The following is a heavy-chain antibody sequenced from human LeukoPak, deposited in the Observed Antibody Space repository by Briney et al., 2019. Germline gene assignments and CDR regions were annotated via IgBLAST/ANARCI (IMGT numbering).Heavy chain of an antibody. CDR2: VYYSGST. J-gene: IGHJ3*02. Sequence: PSETLSLTCTVSGGSISSHSWSWIRQPPGKGLEWIGCVYYSGSTNYKPSLKSRVTISVDTSKNQFSLKLSSVTAADTAVYYCARYSTGWYDAFDIWGQGTMVTVSS. D-gene: IGHD6-19*01. V-gene: IGHV4-59*11. CDR3: ARYSTGWYDAFDI. CDR1: GGSISSHS.